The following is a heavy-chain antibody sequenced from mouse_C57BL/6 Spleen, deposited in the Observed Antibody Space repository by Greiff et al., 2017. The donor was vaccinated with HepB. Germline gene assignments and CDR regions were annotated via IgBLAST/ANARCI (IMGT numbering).Heavy chain of an antibody. J-gene: IGHJ2*01. CDR1: GYSFTGYY. CDR2: INPSTGGT. Sequence: VQLQQSGPELVKPGASVKISCKASGYSFTGYYMNWVKQSPEKSLEWIGEINPSTGGTTYNQKFKAKATLTVDKSSSTAYMQLKSLTSEDSAVYYCARMGDYDYWGQGTTLTVSS. D-gene: IGHD2-4*01. V-gene: IGHV1-42*01. CDR3: ARMGDYDY.